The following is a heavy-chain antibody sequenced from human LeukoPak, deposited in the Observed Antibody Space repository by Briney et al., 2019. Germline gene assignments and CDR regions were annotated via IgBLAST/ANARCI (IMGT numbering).Heavy chain of an antibody. CDR3: ATHERSTWYGDLDY. D-gene: IGHD6-13*01. Sequence: GGSLRLSCAASGFTFSSYSMNWVRQAPGKGLEWVSSISSSSSYIYYADSVKGRFTISRDNARNSLYLQMNSLRAEDTAVYYCATHERSTWYGDLDYWGQGTLVTVSS. J-gene: IGHJ4*02. CDR2: ISSSSSYI. CDR1: GFTFSSYS. V-gene: IGHV3-21*04.